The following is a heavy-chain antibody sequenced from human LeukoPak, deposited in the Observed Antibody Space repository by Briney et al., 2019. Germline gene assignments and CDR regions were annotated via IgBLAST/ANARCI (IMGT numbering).Heavy chain of an antibody. CDR2: IWYDGSNK. CDR3: ARSGYCSSTSCYNLFDY. Sequence: GGPLRLSCAASGFTFSSYGMHWVRQAPGKGLEWVAVIWYDGSNKYYADSVKGRFTISRDNSKNTLYLQMNSLRAEDTAVYYCARSGYCSSTSCYNLFDYWGQGTLVTVSS. J-gene: IGHJ4*02. CDR1: GFTFSSYG. D-gene: IGHD2-2*03. V-gene: IGHV3-33*01.